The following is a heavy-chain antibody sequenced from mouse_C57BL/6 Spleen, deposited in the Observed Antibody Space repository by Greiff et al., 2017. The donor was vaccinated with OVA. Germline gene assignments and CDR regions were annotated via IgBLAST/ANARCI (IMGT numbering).Heavy chain of an antibody. CDR3: ARSGGSVSWYFDV. V-gene: IGHV3-6*01. CDR1: GYSITSGYY. D-gene: IGHD1-1*01. Sequence: EVKLVESGPGLVKPSQSLSLTCSVTGYSITSGYYWNWIRQFPGNKLEWMGYISYDGSNNYNPSLKNRISITRDTSKNQFFLKLNSVTTEDTATYYCARSGGSVSWYFDVWGTGTTVTVSS. J-gene: IGHJ1*03. CDR2: ISYDGSN.